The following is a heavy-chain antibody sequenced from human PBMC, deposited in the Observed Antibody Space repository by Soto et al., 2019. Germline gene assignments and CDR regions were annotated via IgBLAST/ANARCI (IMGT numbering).Heavy chain of an antibody. V-gene: IGHV3-23*01. CDR2: LSGSGGRA. D-gene: IGHD1-1*01. CDR3: ARHRIEVVWRGFDY. CDR1: GFSFSSYA. Sequence: GGSLRLSCAASGFSFSSYAMSWVRQAPGKGLEWVSGLSGSGGRAYYADSVRGRFTISRDNSKNTLYLQMNSLRAEDTAVYYCARHRIEVVWRGFDYWGQGRPVTVSS. J-gene: IGHJ4*02.